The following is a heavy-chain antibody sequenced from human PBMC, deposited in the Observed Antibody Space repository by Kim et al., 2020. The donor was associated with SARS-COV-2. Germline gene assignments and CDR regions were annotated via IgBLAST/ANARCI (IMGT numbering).Heavy chain of an antibody. CDR1: GGSFSGYY. D-gene: IGHD6-19*01. J-gene: IGHJ6*03. CDR3: ARGTRQWLVRGPYYYYMDV. Sequence: SETLSLTCAVYGGSFSGYYWSWIRQPPGKGLEWIGEINHSGSTNYNPSLKSRVTISVDTSKNQFSLKLSSVTAADTAVYYCARGTRQWLVRGPYYYYMDVWGKGTTVPVS. CDR2: INHSGST. V-gene: IGHV4-34*01.